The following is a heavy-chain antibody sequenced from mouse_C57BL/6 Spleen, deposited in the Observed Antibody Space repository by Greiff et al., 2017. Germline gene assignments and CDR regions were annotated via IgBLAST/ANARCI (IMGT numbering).Heavy chain of an antibody. Sequence: DVKLVESGGGLVQPGGSMKLSCVASGFTFSNYWMNWVRQSPEKGLEWVAQIRLKSDNYATHYAESVKGRCTISRDDSKSSVYLQMNNLRAEDTGIYYCTGNGYYSAWFAYWGQGTLVTVSA. D-gene: IGHD2-3*01. V-gene: IGHV6-3*01. CDR3: TGNGYYSAWFAY. CDR1: GFTFSNYW. J-gene: IGHJ3*01. CDR2: IRLKSDNYAT.